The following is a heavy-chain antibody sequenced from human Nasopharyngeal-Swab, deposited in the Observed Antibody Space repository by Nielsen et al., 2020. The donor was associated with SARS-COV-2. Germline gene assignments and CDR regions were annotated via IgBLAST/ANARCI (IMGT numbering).Heavy chain of an antibody. D-gene: IGHD2-15*01. Sequence: ASVKVSCKASGYTFISYGISWVRQAPGQGLEWMGWISAYNGNTNYAQKLQGRVTMTTDTSTSTAYMELRSLRSDDTAVYYCAREDAPGYCSGGSCYNDYWGQGTLVTVSS. CDR2: ISAYNGNT. J-gene: IGHJ4*02. CDR3: AREDAPGYCSGGSCYNDY. CDR1: GYTFISYG. V-gene: IGHV1-18*01.